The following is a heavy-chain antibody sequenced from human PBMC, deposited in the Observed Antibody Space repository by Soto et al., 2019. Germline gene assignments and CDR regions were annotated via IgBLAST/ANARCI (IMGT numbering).Heavy chain of an antibody. Sequence: PSESLSLTCTVSGGTISSYYWSWMRQPPGKGLEWIGYIYYSGITNYNPSLKSRVTISVDTSKNQFSLKLSSVTAADTAVYYCARVPSLTTVVTTYYYYGMDVWGQGTTVTGSS. D-gene: IGHD4-17*01. J-gene: IGHJ6*02. V-gene: IGHV4-59*01. CDR3: ARVPSLTTVVTTYYYYGMDV. CDR1: GGTISSYY. CDR2: IYYSGIT.